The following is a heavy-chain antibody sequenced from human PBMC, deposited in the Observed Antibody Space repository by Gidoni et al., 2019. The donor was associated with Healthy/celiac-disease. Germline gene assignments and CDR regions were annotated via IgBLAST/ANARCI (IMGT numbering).Heavy chain of an antibody. CDR1: GFTFVDYA. J-gene: IGHJ5*02. V-gene: IGHV3-9*03. CDR2: ISWNSGSI. Sequence: EVQLVESGGGFVQPGGALRLSCAASGFTFVDYALPWVRPATGKGLEWVSGISWNSGSIGYADSVKGRFTISRDNAKNSLYLQMNSLRAEDMALYYCAKGGEKWFGELGSWFDPWGQGTLVTVSS. D-gene: IGHD3-10*01. CDR3: AKGGEKWFGELGSWFDP.